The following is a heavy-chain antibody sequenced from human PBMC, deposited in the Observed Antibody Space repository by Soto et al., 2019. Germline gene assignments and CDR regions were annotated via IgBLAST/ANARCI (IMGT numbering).Heavy chain of an antibody. CDR3: ARPSFSSSSGGHYFGMDV. CDR2: IIPFFGTT. D-gene: IGHD6-6*01. CDR1: GGTFTNHA. Sequence: QLQLVQSGAEVKKPGSSVKVSCKASGGTFTNHAISWVRQAPGQGLEWMGGIIPFFGTTNYAQKLQVRVTLTADESTSTAYMELTSLRYEDSAVYYCARPSFSSSSGGHYFGMDVWGQGTTVTVSS. J-gene: IGHJ6*02. V-gene: IGHV1-69*01.